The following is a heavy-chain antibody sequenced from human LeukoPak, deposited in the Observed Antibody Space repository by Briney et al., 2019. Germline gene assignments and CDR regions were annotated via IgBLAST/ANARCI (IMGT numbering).Heavy chain of an antibody. CDR2: IRYDGSNK. Sequence: PGGSLRLSCAASGFTFSSYGMHWVRQAPGKGLEWVAFIRYDGSNKYYADSVKGRFTISRDNSKNTLYLQMNSLRAEDTAVYYCAKPINLLRYFDWLPFDYWGQGTLVTVSS. D-gene: IGHD3-9*01. J-gene: IGHJ4*02. CDR1: GFTFSSYG. V-gene: IGHV3-30*02. CDR3: AKPINLLRYFDWLPFDY.